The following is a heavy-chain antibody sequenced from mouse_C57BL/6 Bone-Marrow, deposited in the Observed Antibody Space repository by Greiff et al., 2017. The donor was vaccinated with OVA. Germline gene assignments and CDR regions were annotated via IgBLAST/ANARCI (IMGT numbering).Heavy chain of an antibody. CDR2: IDPNSGGT. J-gene: IGHJ1*03. Sequence: QVQLQQPGAELVKPGASVKLSCKASGYTFTSYWMHWVKQRPGRGLEWIGRIDPNSGGTKYNEKFKSKATMTVDKPSSTDYMQISSLTSEASAVSYCARWATPGWYFDVWGTGTTVTVSS. D-gene: IGHD3-1*01. CDR1: GYTFTSYW. CDR3: ARWATPGWYFDV. V-gene: IGHV1-72*01.